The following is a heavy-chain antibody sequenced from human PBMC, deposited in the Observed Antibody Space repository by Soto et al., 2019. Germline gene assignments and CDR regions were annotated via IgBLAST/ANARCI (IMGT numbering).Heavy chain of an antibody. CDR1: GGTFSSYA. V-gene: IGHV1-69*12. D-gene: IGHD3-22*01. Sequence: QVQLVQSGAEVKKPGSSVKVSCKASGGTFSSYAISWVRQAPGQGLEWMGGIIPIFGTANYAQKFQGRVTITADESTSTAYMELSSLRSEDTAVYYCARPIQYYYDRSGQSAWLDPWGQGTLVTVAS. CDR3: ARPIQYYYDRSGQSAWLDP. CDR2: IIPIFGTA. J-gene: IGHJ5*02.